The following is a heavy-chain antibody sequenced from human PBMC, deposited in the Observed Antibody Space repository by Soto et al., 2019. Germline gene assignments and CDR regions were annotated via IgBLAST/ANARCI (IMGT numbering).Heavy chain of an antibody. Sequence: SETLSLTCAVYGGSFSGYYWSWIRQPPGKGLEWIGEINHSGSTNYNPSLKSRVTISVDTSKNQFSLKLSSVTAADTAVYYCARGPYYYGSGSYYNHYYYGMDVWGQGTTVTVSS. J-gene: IGHJ6*02. D-gene: IGHD3-10*01. CDR2: INHSGST. CDR3: ARGPYYYGSGSYYNHYYYGMDV. V-gene: IGHV4-34*01. CDR1: GGSFSGYY.